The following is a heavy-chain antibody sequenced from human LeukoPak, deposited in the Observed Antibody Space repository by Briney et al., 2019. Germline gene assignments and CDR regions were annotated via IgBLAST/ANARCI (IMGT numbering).Heavy chain of an antibody. CDR3: AKETATDSGDYDGGFDY. CDR1: GFTFSSYA. V-gene: IGHV3-23*01. Sequence: GGSLRLSCAASGFTFSSYAMSWVRQAPGKGLEWVSAISGSGGSTYYADSVKGRFTISRDNSKNTLYLQMNSLRAEDTAVYYRAKETATDSGDYDGGFDYWGQGTLVTVSS. CDR2: ISGSGGST. J-gene: IGHJ4*02. D-gene: IGHD4-17*01.